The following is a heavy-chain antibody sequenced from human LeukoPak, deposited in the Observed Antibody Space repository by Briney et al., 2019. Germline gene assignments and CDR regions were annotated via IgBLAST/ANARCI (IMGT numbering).Heavy chain of an antibody. J-gene: IGHJ4*02. CDR2: ISSSGDKT. CDR3: ARDVRPDY. V-gene: IGHV3-23*01. D-gene: IGHD6-6*01. Sequence: GGSLRLSCTASGFTFSNYAMNWVRQAPGKGLEWVSGISSSGDKTYYADSVKGRFTISRDNSKNTVHLQMSSLRAEDTAVYYCARDVRPDYWGQGTLVTVST. CDR1: GFTFSNYA.